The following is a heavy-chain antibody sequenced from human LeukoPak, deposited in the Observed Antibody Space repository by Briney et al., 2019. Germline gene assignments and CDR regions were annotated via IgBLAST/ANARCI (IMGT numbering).Heavy chain of an antibody. D-gene: IGHD2/OR15-2a*01. CDR3: ARGAPPKNLADY. Sequence: GGSLRLSCAASGFTFSSYSMNWVRQAPGKGLEWVSSISSSSSYIYYADSVKGQFTISRDNAKNSLYLQMNSLRAEDTAVYYCARGAPPKNLADYWGQGTLVTVSS. V-gene: IGHV3-21*01. CDR1: GFTFSSYS. CDR2: ISSSSSYI. J-gene: IGHJ4*02.